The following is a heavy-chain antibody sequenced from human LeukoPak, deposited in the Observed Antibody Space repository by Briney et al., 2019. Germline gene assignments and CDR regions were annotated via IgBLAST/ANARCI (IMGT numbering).Heavy chain of an antibody. J-gene: IGHJ4*02. CDR2: ISAYNGNT. CDR1: GYTFTSYG. Sequence: GASVKVSCKASGYTFTSYGISWVRQAPGQGLEWMGWISAYNGNTNYAQKLQGRVTMTTDTSTSTAYMELRSLRSVDTAVYYCARDVGRIVVVPAAYWGQGTLVTVSS. CDR3: ARDVGRIVVVPAAY. V-gene: IGHV1-18*01. D-gene: IGHD2-2*01.